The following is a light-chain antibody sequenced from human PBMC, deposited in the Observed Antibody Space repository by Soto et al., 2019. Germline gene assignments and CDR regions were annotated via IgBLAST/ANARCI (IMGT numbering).Light chain of an antibody. V-gene: IGKV3-11*01. CDR2: DAS. Sequence: EIVLTQSPATLSLSPGEIATLSCRASQRVGVYLDWYQQKPGQAPRLLIHDASNRATGIPARFSGSGSGTAFPLTIGSLEPEDFAVYHCQQRTNWPLWTFCQGTKVEIK. J-gene: IGKJ1*01. CDR3: QQRTNWPLWT. CDR1: QRVGVY.